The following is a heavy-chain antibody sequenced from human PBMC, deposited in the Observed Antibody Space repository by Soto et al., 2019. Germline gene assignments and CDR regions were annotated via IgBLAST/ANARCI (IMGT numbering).Heavy chain of an antibody. D-gene: IGHD3-16*02. Sequence: QVQLVESGGGVVQPGRSLRLSCAASGFTFSSYAIHWVRQAPGKGLEWVAVISFVGDIQYYADSVKGRFTISRDNSKNTLYLQMDSLRAADTAVYYCAKVSEGSMITFGGVIAYWGQGTLVTVSS. V-gene: IGHV3-30*18. CDR3: AKVSEGSMITFGGVIAY. CDR2: ISFVGDIQ. J-gene: IGHJ4*02. CDR1: GFTFSSYA.